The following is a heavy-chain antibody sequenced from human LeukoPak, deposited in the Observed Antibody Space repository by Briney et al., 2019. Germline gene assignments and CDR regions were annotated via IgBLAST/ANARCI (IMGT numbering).Heavy chain of an antibody. J-gene: IGHJ5*02. V-gene: IGHV3-33*01. CDR3: ARGGIAVAP. CDR2: IWYDGSNK. D-gene: IGHD6-19*01. CDR1: GFTFSSYG. Sequence: GGSLRLSCAASGFTFSSYGMHWVRQAPGKGLEWVAVIWYDGSNKYYADSVKGRFTISRDNSKNTLYLQMNSLRAEGTAVYYCARGGIAVAPWGQGTLVTVSS.